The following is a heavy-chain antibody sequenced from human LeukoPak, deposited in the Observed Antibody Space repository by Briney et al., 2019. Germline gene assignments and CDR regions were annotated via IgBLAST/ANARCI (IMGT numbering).Heavy chain of an antibody. V-gene: IGHV3-7*01. D-gene: IGHD2-2*01. J-gene: IGHJ6*03. CDR1: GFTYNIYG. CDR3: ARERYCSSTNCTGYHYYYIDV. CDR2: IKQGGSGM. Sequence: GGSLRLSCAASGFTYNIYGMLWVRHAPGKGLERVANIKQGGSGMHYVVSVKGRFTISRDSAKNSLSLQMNSLRAEDTAVYYCARERYCSSTNCTGYHYYYIDVWGKGTTVTVSS.